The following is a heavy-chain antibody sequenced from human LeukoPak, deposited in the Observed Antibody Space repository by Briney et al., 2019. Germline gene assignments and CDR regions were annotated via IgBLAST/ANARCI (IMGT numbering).Heavy chain of an antibody. Sequence: ASVKVPCKASGYTFTSYYMHWVRQAPGQGLEWMGWINPNSGGTNYAQKFQGRVTMTRDTSISTAYMERSRLRSDDTAVYYCARAPHSGSYYGSYFDYWGQGTLVTVSS. CDR2: INPNSGGT. CDR3: ARAPHSGSYYGSYFDY. D-gene: IGHD1-26*01. CDR1: GYTFTSYY. V-gene: IGHV1-2*02. J-gene: IGHJ4*02.